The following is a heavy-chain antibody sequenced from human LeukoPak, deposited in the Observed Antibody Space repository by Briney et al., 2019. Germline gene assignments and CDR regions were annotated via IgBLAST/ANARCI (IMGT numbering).Heavy chain of an antibody. J-gene: IGHJ6*03. D-gene: IGHD2-15*01. CDR2: INNSGST. CDR3: AQAVVAATRYYYYYYMDV. V-gene: IGHV4-34*01. Sequence: SETLSLTCAVYGGSFSGYYWSWIRQPPGKGLEWIGEINNSGSTNYNPSLKSRVTISVDTSKNQFSLKLSSVTAADTAVYYCAQAVVAATRYYYYYYMDVWGKGTTVTVSS. CDR1: GGSFSGYY.